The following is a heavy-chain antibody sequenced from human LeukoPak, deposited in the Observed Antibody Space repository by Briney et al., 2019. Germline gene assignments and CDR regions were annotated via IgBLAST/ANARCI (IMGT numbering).Heavy chain of an antibody. V-gene: IGHV4-34*01. J-gene: IGHJ5*02. CDR2: INHSGTT. D-gene: IGHD4-17*01. CDR3: ARALFSDYGDSNWFDP. Sequence: PSETLSLTCAVYGGSFSGYYWSWIRQPPGKGLEWIGEINHSGTTNYSPSLKSRVTISVDTPKNQFSLKLSSVTAADTAVYYCARALFSDYGDSNWFDPWGQGTLVTVSS. CDR1: GGSFSGYY.